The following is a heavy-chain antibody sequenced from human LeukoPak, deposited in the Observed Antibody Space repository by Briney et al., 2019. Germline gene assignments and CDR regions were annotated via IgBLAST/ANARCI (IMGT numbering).Heavy chain of an antibody. J-gene: IGHJ4*02. CDR3: VPIAVAGFFDY. Sequence: PGGSLRLSCSASGFPFSSYPMHWVRQAPGKGLEYVSAIGSNGGSTYYTDSVKGRFTISRDNSKNTLYLQMSSLRAEDTAVYYCVPIAVAGFFDYWGQGALVTVSS. V-gene: IGHV3-64D*09. CDR1: GFPFSSYP. D-gene: IGHD6-19*01. CDR2: IGSNGGST.